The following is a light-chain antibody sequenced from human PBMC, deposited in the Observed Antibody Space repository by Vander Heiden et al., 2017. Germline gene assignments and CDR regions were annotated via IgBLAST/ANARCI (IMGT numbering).Light chain of an antibody. V-gene: IGKV1-8*01. CDR3: QQDDGYPQT. J-gene: IGKJ2*01. CDR2: AAS. CDR1: QGISSY. Sequence: AIRTTQSPSSFSASTGDRVTITCRASQGISSYLAWYQQKPGKAPKLLIYAASTLQSGVPSRFSASGSGTDFTLTISCLQSEDFATYYCQQDDGYPQTFAQGTKLRIK.